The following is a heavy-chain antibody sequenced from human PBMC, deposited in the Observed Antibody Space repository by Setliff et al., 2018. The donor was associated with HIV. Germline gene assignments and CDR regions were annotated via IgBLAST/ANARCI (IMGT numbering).Heavy chain of an antibody. V-gene: IGHV3-15*01. CDR2: IKTKTDGGTT. J-gene: IGHJ4*02. CDR1: GFTFSNAW. D-gene: IGHD3-16*01. CDR3: TTDQAYVWGSSTD. Sequence: SCAASGFTFSNAWMSWVRQAPGKGLEWVGRIKTKTDGGTTDYAAPVKGRFTISRDDSKNTLYLQMNSLKTEDTAVYYCTTDQAYVWGSSTDWGQGTLVTVSS.